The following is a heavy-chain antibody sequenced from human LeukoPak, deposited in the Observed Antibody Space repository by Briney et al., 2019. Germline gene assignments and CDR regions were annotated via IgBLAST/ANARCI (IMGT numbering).Heavy chain of an antibody. J-gene: IGHJ5*02. Sequence: GASVKVSCKASGYTFTNYGISWVRQAPGQGLEWMGWISGYNGKTNYAQKLQGRVTMTTDTSTSTAYMELRSLRSDDTAVYYCARDAREVLLWFGEFSPWGQGTLVTVSS. CDR3: ARDAREVLLWFGEFSP. CDR2: ISGYNGKT. D-gene: IGHD3-10*01. CDR1: GYTFTNYG. V-gene: IGHV1-18*01.